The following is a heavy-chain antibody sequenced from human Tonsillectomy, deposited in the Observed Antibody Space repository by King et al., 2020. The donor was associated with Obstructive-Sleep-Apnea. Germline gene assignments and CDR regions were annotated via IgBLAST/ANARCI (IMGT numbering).Heavy chain of an antibody. CDR2: IYYSGST. J-gene: IGHJ6*02. CDR1: GGSISNRNW. D-gene: IGHD3-9*01. V-gene: IGHV4-4*02. Sequence: QLQESGPGLVKPSGTLSLTCVVSGGSISNRNWWSWVRQPPGKGLEWIGEIYYSGSTNYNPSLKSRVTMSVDKSKNQFSLNLNSVTAAATAVYYCARAGDWYNYYGMDVWGQGTTVTVSS. CDR3: ARAGDWYNYYGMDV.